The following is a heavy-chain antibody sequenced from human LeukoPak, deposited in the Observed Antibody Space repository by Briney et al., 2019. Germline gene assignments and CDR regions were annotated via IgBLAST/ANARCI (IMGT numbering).Heavy chain of an antibody. CDR1: GYTFTSYG. V-gene: IGHV1-18*01. CDR2: ISAYNCNT. CDR3: ARDGSFYDSSGYTSGDLDY. J-gene: IGHJ4*02. D-gene: IGHD3-22*01. Sequence: ASVKVSCKGSGYTFTSYGISWVRQAPGQGLEWMGWISAYNCNTNYAQKLQGRVTMTTDTSTRTAYMELRSLRSDDTAVYYCARDGSFYDSSGYTSGDLDYWGQGTLVTVSS.